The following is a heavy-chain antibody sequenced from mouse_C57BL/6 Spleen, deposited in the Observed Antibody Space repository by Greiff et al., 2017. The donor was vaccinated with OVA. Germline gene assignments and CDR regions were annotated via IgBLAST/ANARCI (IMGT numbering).Heavy chain of an antibody. V-gene: IGHV7-3*01. D-gene: IGHD1-1*01. CDR3: ARYDYGSSYFDY. CDR1: GFTFTDYY. J-gene: IGHJ2*01. CDR2: IRNKANGYTT. Sequence: EVQLVESGGGLVQPGGSLSLSCAASGFTFTDYYMSWVRQPPGKALAWLGFIRNKANGYTTEYSASVKGRFTISRDNSQSILYLQMNALRAEDSATYYCARYDYGSSYFDYWGQGTTLTVSS.